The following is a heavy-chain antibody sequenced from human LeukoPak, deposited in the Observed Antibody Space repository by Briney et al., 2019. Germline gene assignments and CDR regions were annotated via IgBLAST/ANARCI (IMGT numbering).Heavy chain of an antibody. J-gene: IGHJ2*01. V-gene: IGHV3-43D*03. CDR3: AKSATIFISDWYFDL. CDR1: GFTFSSYA. CDR2: ISWDGGST. Sequence: GGSLRLSCAASGFTFSSYAMNWVRQAPGKGLAWVSLISWDGGSTYYADSVKGRFTISRDNSKNSLYLQMNSLRAEDTALYYCAKSATIFISDWYFDLWGRGTLVTVSS. D-gene: IGHD3-3*01.